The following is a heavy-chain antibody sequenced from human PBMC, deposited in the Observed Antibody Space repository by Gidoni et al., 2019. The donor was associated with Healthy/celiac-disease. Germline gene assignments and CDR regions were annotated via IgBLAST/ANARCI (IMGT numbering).Heavy chain of an antibody. CDR2: IRGSGGST. Sequence: EVQLLESGGGLVQPGGSRRLSGAASGVTLSSDAMSWVRQAPGKGLEWVSAIRGSGGSTSYAASVKGRFTISRDNSKNTLYLQMNSLRAEDTAVYYCAKDPTGWFGELFALDYWGQGTLVTVSS. D-gene: IGHD3-10*01. CDR3: AKDPTGWFGELFALDY. V-gene: IGHV3-23*01. J-gene: IGHJ4*02. CDR1: GVTLSSDA.